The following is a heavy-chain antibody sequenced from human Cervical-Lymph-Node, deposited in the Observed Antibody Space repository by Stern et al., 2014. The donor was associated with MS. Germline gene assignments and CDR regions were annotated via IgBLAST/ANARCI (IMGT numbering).Heavy chain of an antibody. Sequence: VQLVQSGGGWVEPGGSLRLSCAGSGFTFSDAWMSWVRQAPGKGLEWVGRILSKGGGLRTDYAAPVKGRFIISRDDSMKTVYLQMNSLRTEDTAVYYCTHDGYTFNFRWGQGTQVTVSS. V-gene: IGHV3-15*01. CDR3: THDGYTFNFR. CDR2: ILSKGGGLRT. J-gene: IGHJ4*02. CDR1: GFTFSDAW. D-gene: IGHD5-18*01.